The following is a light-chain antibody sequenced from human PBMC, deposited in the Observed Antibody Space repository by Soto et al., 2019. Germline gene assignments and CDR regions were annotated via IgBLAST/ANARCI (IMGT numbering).Light chain of an antibody. J-gene: IGKJ4*01. V-gene: IGKV3-11*01. CDR3: QQRSNWPST. CDR2: DAS. CDR1: QSVSSY. Sequence: EIVLTQSPATLSLSPGDRATLSCRASQSVSSYLAWYQQKPGQAPRLLISDASNRATGIPARFSGSGSGTDFTLTITSLEPEDFAVYYCQQRSNWPSTFGGGTTVEIK.